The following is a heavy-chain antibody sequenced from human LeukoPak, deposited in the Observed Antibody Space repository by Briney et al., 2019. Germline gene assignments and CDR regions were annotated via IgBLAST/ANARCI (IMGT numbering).Heavy chain of an antibody. Sequence: GGSLRLSCAGSGFRFSSYWMSWVRQAPGKGLEWVANIKEDGSEKYYVDSVKGRFTISRDNAKNSVYLHMNSLRAEDTALYYCARLSAYYYGSFFYYYMDVWGKGTTVTVSS. J-gene: IGHJ6*03. D-gene: IGHD3-10*01. CDR1: GFRFSSYW. CDR2: IKEDGSEK. CDR3: ARLSAYYYGSFFYYYMDV. V-gene: IGHV3-7*01.